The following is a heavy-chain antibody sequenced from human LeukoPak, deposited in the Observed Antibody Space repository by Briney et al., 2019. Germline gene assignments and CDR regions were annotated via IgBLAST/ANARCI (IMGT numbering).Heavy chain of an antibody. Sequence: PSETLSLTCTVSGGSISSGDYYWSWIRQPPGEGLEWIGYIYCSGSTYYNPSLKSRVTISVDTSKNQFSLKLSSVTAADTAVYYCARRDSSGYLNWFDPWGQGTLVTVSS. CDR2: IYCSGST. CDR3: ARRDSSGYLNWFDP. CDR1: GGSISSGDYY. D-gene: IGHD3-22*01. J-gene: IGHJ5*02. V-gene: IGHV4-30-4*01.